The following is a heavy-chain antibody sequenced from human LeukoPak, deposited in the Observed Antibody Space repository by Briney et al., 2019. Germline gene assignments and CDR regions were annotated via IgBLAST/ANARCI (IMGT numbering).Heavy chain of an antibody. CDR1: GLTVTSKY. CDR3: ATIVSDSSGWYHFDH. V-gene: IGHV3-66*01. CDR2: INSGGTT. Sequence: GGSLRLSCAASGLTVTSKYMAWVRQAPGKGLEWVSFINSGGTTNYADSVKGRFIISRDYSKNTLYLQMSSLRAEDTAVYYCATIVSDSSGWYHFDHWGQGALVTVSS. D-gene: IGHD6-19*01. J-gene: IGHJ4*02.